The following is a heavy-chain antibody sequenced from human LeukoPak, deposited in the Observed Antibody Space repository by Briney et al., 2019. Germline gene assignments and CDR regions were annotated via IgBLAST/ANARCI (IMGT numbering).Heavy chain of an antibody. CDR3: ARGLQGQLVPGYYYYYYMDV. J-gene: IGHJ6*03. V-gene: IGHV1-8*01. CDR1: GYTFTSYD. Sequence: ASVTVSFKASGYTFTSYDINWVRQAPGQGLEWMGWMNPNSGNTGYAQKFQGRDTMTRNTSISTAYMELSSLRSEDTAVYYCARGLQGQLVPGYYYYYYMDVWGKGTTVTVSS. D-gene: IGHD6-6*01. CDR2: MNPNSGNT.